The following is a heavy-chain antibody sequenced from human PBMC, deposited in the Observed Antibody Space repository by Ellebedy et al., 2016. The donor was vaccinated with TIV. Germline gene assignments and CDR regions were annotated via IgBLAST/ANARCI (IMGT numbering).Heavy chain of an antibody. CDR1: GINVSRSY. D-gene: IGHD3-10*01. CDR2: IYSGETT. J-gene: IGHJ5*02. V-gene: IGHV3-53*04. Sequence: GESLKISXAVSGINVSRSYMSWVRQAPGRGLEWVSVIYSGETTYYTDSVKGRFTISTHSSKNTVYLQMNSLRVEDTALYYCARESYYYGSGSYRAPFDPWGHGTLVTVSS. CDR3: ARESYYYGSGSYRAPFDP.